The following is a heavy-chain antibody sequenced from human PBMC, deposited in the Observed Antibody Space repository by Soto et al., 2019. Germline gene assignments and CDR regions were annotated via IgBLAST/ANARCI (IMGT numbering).Heavy chain of an antibody. CDR1: GGTFSGYA. Sequence: QLVQSGSELKKPGSSVKVSCQASGGTFSGYALTWVRQAPGQGLEWMGEFVPLFGTTNYAQKFPGRITITADESTRTAYMELNTLTSDDTAVYYRATHGLGVPSPPYFDNWGQGTLVVVSS. V-gene: IGHV1-69*01. CDR3: ATHGLGVPSPPYFDN. CDR2: FVPLFGTT. J-gene: IGHJ4*02.